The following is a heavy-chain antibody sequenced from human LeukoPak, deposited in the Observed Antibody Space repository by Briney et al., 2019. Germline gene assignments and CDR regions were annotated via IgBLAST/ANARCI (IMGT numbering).Heavy chain of an antibody. CDR1: GGSMSTNTW. CDR2: IHHSGTT. CDR3: ARVSLVRGAPDYYFDY. D-gene: IGHD3-10*01. V-gene: IGHV4-4*02. J-gene: IGHJ4*02. Sequence: SETLSLTCAVSGGSMSTNTWWSWVRQSPGKGLEWIGEIHHSGTTNYNPSLKSRVTVSLDKSKNQFSLNLMSVTAADTAVYYCARVSLVRGAPDYYFDYWGQGTLVTVSS.